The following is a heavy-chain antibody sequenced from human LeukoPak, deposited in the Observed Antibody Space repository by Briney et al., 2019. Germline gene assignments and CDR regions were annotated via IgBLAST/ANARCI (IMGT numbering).Heavy chain of an antibody. CDR3: ARDWGSRFLEWLYSFDY. D-gene: IGHD3-3*01. CDR1: GGSISSSSYY. V-gene: IGHV4-39*07. Sequence: SETLSLTCTVSGGSISSSSYYWGWIRQPPGKGLEWIGSIYYSGSTYYNPSLKSRVNISVDTSKNQFSLKLSSVTAADTAVYYCARDWGSRFLEWLYSFDYWGQGTLVTVSS. CDR2: IYYSGST. J-gene: IGHJ4*02.